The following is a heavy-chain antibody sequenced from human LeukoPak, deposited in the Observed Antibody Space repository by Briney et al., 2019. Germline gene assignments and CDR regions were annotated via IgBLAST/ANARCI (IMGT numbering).Heavy chain of an antibody. V-gene: IGHV3-7*01. CDR2: IKQDGSEK. Sequence: GGSLRLSCAASGFTFSSYWMSWVRQAPGKGLEWVANIKQDGSEKYYVDSVKGRFTISRDNAKNSLYLQMNGLRAEDTAVYYCARVRMFGELSVGFDYWGQGTLVTVSS. CDR1: GFTFSSYW. CDR3: ARVRMFGELSVGFDY. J-gene: IGHJ4*02. D-gene: IGHD3-10*02.